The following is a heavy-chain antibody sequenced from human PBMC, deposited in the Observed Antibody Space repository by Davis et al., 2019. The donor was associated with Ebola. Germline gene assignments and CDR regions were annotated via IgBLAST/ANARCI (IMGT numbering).Heavy chain of an antibody. CDR1: GYTFTSNV. Sequence: AASVKVSCKASGYTFTSNVMNWVRQAPGQGLEWMGWINTNTGNPTYAQGFTGRFVFSLDTSVSTAYLQISSLKAEDTAVYYCARDISMGGLDYWGQGSLVTVSS. CDR2: INTNTGNP. D-gene: IGHD2-15*01. V-gene: IGHV7-4-1*02. J-gene: IGHJ4*02. CDR3: ARDISMGGLDY.